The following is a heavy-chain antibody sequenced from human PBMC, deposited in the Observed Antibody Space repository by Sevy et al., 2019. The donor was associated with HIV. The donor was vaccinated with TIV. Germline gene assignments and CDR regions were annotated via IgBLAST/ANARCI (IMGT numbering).Heavy chain of an antibody. Sequence: GGSLRLSCAASGFTFSSYDMHWVRQATGKGLEWVSAMGTAGDTYYPGSVKGRFTISRENAKNSLYLQMNSLRAGDTAVYYCARESPSSVGAFDIWGQGTMVTVSS. V-gene: IGHV3-13*01. J-gene: IGHJ3*02. CDR3: ARESPSSVGAFDI. CDR1: GFTFSSYD. CDR2: MGTAGDT. D-gene: IGHD6-19*01.